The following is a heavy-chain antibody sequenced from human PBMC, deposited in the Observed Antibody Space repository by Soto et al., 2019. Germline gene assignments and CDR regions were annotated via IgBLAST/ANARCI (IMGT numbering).Heavy chain of an antibody. CDR1: GFTFSSYA. V-gene: IGHV3-30-3*01. J-gene: IGHJ4*02. CDR2: ISYDGSNK. CDR3: ARGAAAVPIDY. Sequence: ESGGGVVQPGRSLRLSCAASGFTFSSYAMHWVRQAPGKGLEWVAVISYDGSNKYYADSVKGRFTISRDNSKNTLYLQMNSLRAEDTAVYYCARGAAAVPIDYWGQGTLVTVSS. D-gene: IGHD6-13*01.